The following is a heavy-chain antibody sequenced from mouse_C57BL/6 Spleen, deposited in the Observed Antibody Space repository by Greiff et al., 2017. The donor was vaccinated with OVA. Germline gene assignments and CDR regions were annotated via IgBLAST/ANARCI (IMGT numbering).Heavy chain of an antibody. CDR2: INPSNGGT. D-gene: IGHD2-1*01. CDR3: AREEIYYGNAMDY. V-gene: IGHV1-53*01. J-gene: IGHJ4*01. CDR1: GYTFTSYW. Sequence: VQLQQPGPELVKPGASVKLSCKASGYTFTSYWMHWVKQRPGQGLEWIGNINPSNGGTNYNEKFKSKATLTVDKSSSTAYMQLSSLTSEDSAVYYCAREEIYYGNAMDYWGQGTSVTVSS.